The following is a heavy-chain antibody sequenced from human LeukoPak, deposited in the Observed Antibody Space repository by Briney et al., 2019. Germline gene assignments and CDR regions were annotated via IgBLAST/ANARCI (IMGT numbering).Heavy chain of an antibody. D-gene: IGHD3-10*01. CDR3: TTVTLRPVGL. CDR1: GFTFSTYT. Sequence: GGSLRLSCSASGFTFSTYTMNRVRQAPGKGLEWVGRIKSKTDGGTIDYAAPVKGRFTISRDDSKNTLFLQMNSLKIEDTAVYYCTTVTLRPVGLWGQGTLVTVSS. CDR2: IKSKTDGGTI. J-gene: IGHJ4*02. V-gene: IGHV3-15*05.